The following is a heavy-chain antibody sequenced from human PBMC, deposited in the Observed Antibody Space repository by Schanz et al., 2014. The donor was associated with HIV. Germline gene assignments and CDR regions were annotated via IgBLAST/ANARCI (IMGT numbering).Heavy chain of an antibody. D-gene: IGHD1-26*01. CDR2: MNPNSGNT. CDR1: GYTFIKYD. CDR3: ASLVGATGLELDY. Sequence: QVQLVQSGAEVKKPGASVKVSCKASGYTFIKYDINWVRQATGQGLEWMGWMNPNSGNTGYAQKFQGRVTMTRNTSXSTAYMELSSLRSEDTAVYYCASLVGATGLELDYWGQGTLVTVSS. J-gene: IGHJ4*02. V-gene: IGHV1-8*01.